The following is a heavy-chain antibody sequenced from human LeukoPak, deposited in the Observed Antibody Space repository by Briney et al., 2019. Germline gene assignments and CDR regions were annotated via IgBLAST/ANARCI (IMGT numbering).Heavy chain of an antibody. D-gene: IGHD3-22*01. CDR2: IYYSGST. CDR3: ARADSSGFKGNWFDP. V-gene: IGHV4-59*01. J-gene: IGHJ5*02. Sequence: SETLSLTCTVSGGSISSYYWSWIRRPPGKGLEWIGYIYYSGSTNYNPSLKSRVTISVDTSKNQFSLKLSSVTAADTAVYYCARADSSGFKGNWFDPWGQGTLVTVSS. CDR1: GGSISSYY.